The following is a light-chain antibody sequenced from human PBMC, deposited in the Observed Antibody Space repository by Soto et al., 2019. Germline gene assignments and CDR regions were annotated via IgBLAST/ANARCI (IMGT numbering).Light chain of an antibody. J-gene: IGLJ2*01. CDR2: EDN. Sequence: NFMLTHPPSVSESPGKTVTISCTRSSGSISTNYVQCYQQRPGSAHTTVIYEDNQRPSGVPDRFSGSIDSSSSSASLTISGLKTEDEADYYCQSYDTNQIEVFGGGTKVTVL. CDR3: QSYDTNQIEV. CDR1: SGSISTNY. V-gene: IGLV6-57*04.